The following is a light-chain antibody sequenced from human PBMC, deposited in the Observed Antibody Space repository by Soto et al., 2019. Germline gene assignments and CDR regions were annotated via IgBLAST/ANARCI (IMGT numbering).Light chain of an antibody. J-gene: IGKJ5*01. CDR2: AAS. V-gene: IGKV1-9*01. Sequence: IQLTQSPSSLSVSVGDRVTITCRATQGISNFLVWYQQKPGKAPKLLIYAASTLQSGVPSRFSGSGAGTDFTLTIGSLQPEDFATYDCQQLYSYPLTFGQGTRLEIK. CDR1: QGISNF. CDR3: QQLYSYPLT.